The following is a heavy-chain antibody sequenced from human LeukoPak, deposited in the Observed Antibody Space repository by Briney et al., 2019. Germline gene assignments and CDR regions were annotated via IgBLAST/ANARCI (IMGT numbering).Heavy chain of an antibody. CDR3: AKDGHDSSEGALEISEY. Sequence: GGSLRLSCAASGFTFSSYAMSWVRQAPGKGLEWVSAISGSGGSTYYADSVKGRFTISRDNSKNTLYLQMNSLRAEDTAVYYCAKDGHDSSEGALEISEYWGQGTLVTVSS. CDR2: ISGSGGST. V-gene: IGHV3-23*01. J-gene: IGHJ4*02. D-gene: IGHD3-22*01. CDR1: GFTFSSYA.